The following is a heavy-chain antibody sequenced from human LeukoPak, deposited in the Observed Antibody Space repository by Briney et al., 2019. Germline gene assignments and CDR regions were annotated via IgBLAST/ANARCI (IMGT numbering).Heavy chain of an antibody. Sequence: GASVTVSCKASGYTFTGYYMHWVRQAPGQGLEWMGWINPNSGGTNYAQKFQGRVTMTRDTSISTAYMELSRLRSDDTAVYYCARDQRPRRDGYNYGYWGQGTLVTASS. CDR1: GYTFTGYY. D-gene: IGHD5-24*01. J-gene: IGHJ4*02. CDR3: ARDQRPRRDGYNYGY. V-gene: IGHV1-2*02. CDR2: INPNSGGT.